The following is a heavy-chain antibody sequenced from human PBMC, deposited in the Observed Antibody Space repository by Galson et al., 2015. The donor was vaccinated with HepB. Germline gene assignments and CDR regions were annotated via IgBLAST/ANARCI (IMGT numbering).Heavy chain of an antibody. D-gene: IGHD2-2*01. CDR3: AILGYCSSTSCHYRFHLDAFDI. J-gene: IGHJ3*02. CDR1: GYTFTNYD. Sequence: SVKVSCKASGYTFTNYDINWLRQATGQGLEWMGWMNPNSGNTGYAQKFQGRVTMTRNTSISTAYMELSSLRSEDTAVYYCAILGYCSSTSCHYRFHLDAFDIWGQGTMVTVSS. V-gene: IGHV1-8*01. CDR2: MNPNSGNT.